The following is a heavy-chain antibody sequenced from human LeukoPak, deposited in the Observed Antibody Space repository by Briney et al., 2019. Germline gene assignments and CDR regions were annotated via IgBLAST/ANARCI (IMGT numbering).Heavy chain of an antibody. CDR2: ITGSGDST. Sequence: GGSLRLSCAASGFIFSTYAMSWVRQATGKGLEWVSAITGSGDSTYYADSVKGRFTISRDNSKNTLSLQMNSLRAEDTAVYYCAKENPVGGTNYFDYWGQGTLVTVPS. CDR3: AKENPVGGTNYFDY. CDR1: GFIFSTYA. D-gene: IGHD1-26*01. J-gene: IGHJ4*02. V-gene: IGHV3-23*01.